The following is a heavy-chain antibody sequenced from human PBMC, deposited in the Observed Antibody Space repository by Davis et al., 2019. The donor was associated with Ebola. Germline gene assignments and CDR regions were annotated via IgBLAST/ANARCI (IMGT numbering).Heavy chain of an antibody. CDR2: IYYSGST. Sequence: MPSETLSLTCTVSGGSVSSGNYYWSWIRQPPGKGLGWIGYIYYSGSTYYNPSLKSRVTISVDTSKNQFSLKLSSVTAADTAVYYCARAPGTVTTCWFDPWGQGTLVTVSS. CDR3: ARAPGTVTTCWFDP. J-gene: IGHJ5*02. D-gene: IGHD4-11*01. CDR1: GGSVSSGNYY. V-gene: IGHV4-61*01.